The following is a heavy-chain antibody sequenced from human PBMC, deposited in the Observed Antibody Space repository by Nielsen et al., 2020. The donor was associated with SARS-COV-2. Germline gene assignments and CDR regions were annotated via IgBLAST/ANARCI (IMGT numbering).Heavy chain of an antibody. CDR3: ARVAGTPPVSYSYFDL. CDR2: MIGISSYI. D-gene: IGHD6-19*01. Sequence: GGSLRLSCAGSGFTFSDYYMSWIRQAPGKGLEWVAQMIGISSYIHYADSVKGRYTISKDSAKNSLYLQMNSLRAEDTAVYYCARVAGTPPVSYSYFDLWGRGTLVTVSS. J-gene: IGHJ2*01. CDR1: GFTFSDYY. V-gene: IGHV3-11*05.